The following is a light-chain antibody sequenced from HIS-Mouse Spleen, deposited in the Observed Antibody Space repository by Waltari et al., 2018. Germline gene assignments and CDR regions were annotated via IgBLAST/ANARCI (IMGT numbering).Light chain of an antibody. CDR1: SSDVGGYNY. CDR3: SSYTSSSFNVV. V-gene: IGLV2-14*03. Sequence: QSALTQPRSVSGSPGQSITISCTGTSSDVGGYNYVSWYQQHPGKAPKLMIYDVSNRPYGVSNRFSGSKSGNTASLTISGLQAEDEADYYCSSYTSSSFNVVFGGGTKLTVL. CDR2: DVS. J-gene: IGLJ2*01.